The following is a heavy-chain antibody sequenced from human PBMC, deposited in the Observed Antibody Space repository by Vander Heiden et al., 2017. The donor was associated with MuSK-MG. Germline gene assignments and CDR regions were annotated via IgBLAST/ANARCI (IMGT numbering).Heavy chain of an antibody. CDR3: VREDDYGDYATPSIDY. J-gene: IGHJ4*02. V-gene: IGHV3-30*04. Sequence: QVQLVESGGGVVQPGGSRTLSFAAVGFIFTSYAMHWVRQAPGKGLEWVVGISYDGSNEYYADSVKGRFTISRDNSKSTLYLQMNSLRAEDTALYYCVREDDYGDYATPSIDYWGQGTLVTVSS. D-gene: IGHD4-17*01. CDR1: GFIFTSYA. CDR2: ISYDGSNE.